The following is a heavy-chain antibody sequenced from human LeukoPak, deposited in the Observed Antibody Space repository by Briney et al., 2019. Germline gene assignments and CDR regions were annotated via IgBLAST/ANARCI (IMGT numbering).Heavy chain of an antibody. V-gene: IGHV4-4*07. CDR1: GGSISSYY. Sequence: SETLSLTCTVPGGSISSYYWSWIRQPAGKGLEWIGRIYTSGSTNSTPSLKSRVTMSADTSKNQFSLKLSSVTAADTAVYYCARAPRDCSSTSCYTFDYWGQGTLVTVSS. CDR3: ARAPRDCSSTSCYTFDY. CDR2: IYTSGST. D-gene: IGHD2-2*02. J-gene: IGHJ4*02.